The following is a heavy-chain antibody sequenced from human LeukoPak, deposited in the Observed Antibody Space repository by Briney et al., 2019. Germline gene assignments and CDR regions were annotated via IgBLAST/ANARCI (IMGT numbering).Heavy chain of an antibody. Sequence: SVKVSCKASGGTFSSYAISWVRQAPRQGLEWMGGIIPIFGTANYAQKFQGRVTITADESTSTAYMELSSLRSDDTAVYYCARESRAGCSSTSCYPFYWGQGTLVTVSS. CDR3: ARESRAGCSSTSCYPFY. V-gene: IGHV1-69*13. CDR2: IIPIFGTA. D-gene: IGHD2-2*01. J-gene: IGHJ4*02. CDR1: GGTFSSYA.